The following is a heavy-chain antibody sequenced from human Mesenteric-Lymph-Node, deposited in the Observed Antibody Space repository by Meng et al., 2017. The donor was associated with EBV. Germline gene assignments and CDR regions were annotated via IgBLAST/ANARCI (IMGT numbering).Heavy chain of an antibody. V-gene: IGHV3-23*01. J-gene: IGHJ5*02. CDR1: EFTFSDYT. CDR3: VKDLAVAGT. Sequence: EVQLWESGGGLVQRGGSLRLSCAASEFTFSDYTMYWVRQAPGKGLEWVSHVSGSGGSTYYADSVKGRFTIYRDNSKNTLYLQMNSLGVGDTAVYYCVKDLAVAGTWGQGTLVTVSS. CDR2: VSGSGGST. D-gene: IGHD6-19*01.